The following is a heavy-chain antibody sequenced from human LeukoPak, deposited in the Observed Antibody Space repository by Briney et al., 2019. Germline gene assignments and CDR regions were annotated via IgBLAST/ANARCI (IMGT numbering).Heavy chain of an antibody. Sequence: ASVKVSCKASGYIFTSYNMYWVRQAPGQGLEWMGIINSSGGSTNYAQKFQGRVTMTRDTSTSTAYMELSSLRSEDTAVYYCARGSGPGYYMDVWGKGTTVTISS. CDR3: ARGSGPGYYMDV. D-gene: IGHD3-10*01. V-gene: IGHV1-46*01. J-gene: IGHJ6*03. CDR2: INSSGGST. CDR1: GYIFTSYN.